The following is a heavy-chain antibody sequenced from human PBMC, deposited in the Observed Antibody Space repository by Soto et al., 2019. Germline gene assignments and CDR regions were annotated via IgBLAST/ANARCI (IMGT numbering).Heavy chain of an antibody. D-gene: IGHD3-10*01. J-gene: IGHJ6*03. Sequence: ASVKVSCKASGYTFTSYDINWVRQATGQGLEWMGWMNPNSGNTGYAQKFQGRVTMTRNTSISTAYMELSSLRSEDTAVYYCARIPRWGSGSYYNVIITFYYYYYMDVWGKGTTVTVSS. V-gene: IGHV1-8*01. CDR3: ARIPRWGSGSYYNVIITFYYYYYMDV. CDR1: GYTFTSYD. CDR2: MNPNSGNT.